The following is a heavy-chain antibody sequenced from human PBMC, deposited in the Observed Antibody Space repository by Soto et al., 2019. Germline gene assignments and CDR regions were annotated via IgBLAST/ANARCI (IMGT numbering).Heavy chain of an antibody. J-gene: IGHJ5*02. CDR3: ARDLLVSVGATGLDT. CDR2: ISAYNSHT. D-gene: IGHD1-26*01. Sequence: ASVKVSCKASGYTFTTYGISWVRQAPGQGLEWMGWISAYNSHTNYAQKLQDRVTMTTDTSTSTAYMELRSLRSDDTAVYYCARDLLVSVGATGLDTWGQGTLVTVSS. V-gene: IGHV1-18*01. CDR1: GYTFTTYG.